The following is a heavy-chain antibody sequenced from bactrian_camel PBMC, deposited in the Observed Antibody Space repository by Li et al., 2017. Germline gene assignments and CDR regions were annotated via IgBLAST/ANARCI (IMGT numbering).Heavy chain of an antibody. D-gene: IGHD4*01. CDR1: GYTYSSNC. J-gene: IGHJ4*01. Sequence: DVQLVESGGGSVQAGGSLRLSCAASGYTYSSNCMGWFRQAPGKGLEWVSAISASGGTTIYADSVKGRFTISRDNAKNTVYLQMNSLKPEGTAVHYCVRDALWLARYYSTNDWAYWGQGTQVTVS. CDR2: ISASGGTT. CDR3: VRDALWLARYYSTNDWAY. V-gene: IGHV3S42*01.